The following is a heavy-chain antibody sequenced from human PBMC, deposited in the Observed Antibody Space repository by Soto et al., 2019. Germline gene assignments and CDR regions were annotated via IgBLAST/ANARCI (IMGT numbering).Heavy chain of an antibody. CDR3: ARARSGGYDPSGLFDY. CDR1: GGTFSSYA. Sequence: QVQLVQSGAEVKKPGSSVKVSCKASGGTFSSYALSWVRQAPGQGLEWMGGIIPIFGTANYAQKFQGRVTITADESTSTAYRELSSLRSEDTAVEYCARARSGGYDPSGLFDYWGQGTLVTVSS. J-gene: IGHJ4*02. D-gene: IGHD5-12*01. V-gene: IGHV1-69*01. CDR2: IIPIFGTA.